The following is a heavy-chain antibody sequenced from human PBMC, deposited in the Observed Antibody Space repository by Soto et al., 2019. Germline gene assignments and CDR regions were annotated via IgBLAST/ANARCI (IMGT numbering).Heavy chain of an antibody. D-gene: IGHD6-13*01. Sequence: EVQLVESGGGLVQPGRSLRLSCAASGFTFDDYAMHWVRQAPGKGLEWVSGISWNSGNMGYADSVKGRFTISRDNAQNSLNLQMNSLIAEDTVLYYCAKSSEYSSSRPDFHYWGQGTLVTVSS. V-gene: IGHV3-9*01. CDR3: AKSSEYSSSRPDFHY. CDR1: GFTFDDYA. J-gene: IGHJ4*02. CDR2: ISWNSGNM.